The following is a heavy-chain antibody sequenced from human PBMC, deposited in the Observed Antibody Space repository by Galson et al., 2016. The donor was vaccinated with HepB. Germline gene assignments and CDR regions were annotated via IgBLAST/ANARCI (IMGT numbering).Heavy chain of an antibody. CDR2: IYYTEIT. J-gene: IGHJ4*02. CDR1: GGSISSGDYY. Sequence: TLSLTCSVSGGSISSGDYYWTWIRHHPGKGLEWIGYIYYTEITYYNPSLKSRLTISVDTSKSQFSLSLNSVTAADTAVYYCAASALYCSAGSCHSGALDVWGQGILVTGSS. CDR3: AASALYCSAGSCHSGALDV. D-gene: IGHD2-15*01. V-gene: IGHV4-31*03.